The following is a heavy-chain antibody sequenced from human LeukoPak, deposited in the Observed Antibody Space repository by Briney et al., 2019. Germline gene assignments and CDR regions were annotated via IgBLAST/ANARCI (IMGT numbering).Heavy chain of an antibody. CDR3: ARGFYDYGLDV. CDR2: MNPNNGNT. J-gene: IGHJ6*02. CDR1: GYAFTRYD. V-gene: IGHV1-8*01. Sequence: AASVKVSCKASGYAFTRYDINWVRHATGQGLEWMGWMNPNNGNTGYAQKFQGRVTITRSTSIDTAYMELNTLTSDDTAAYYCARGFYDYGLDVWGQGTTVTVSS.